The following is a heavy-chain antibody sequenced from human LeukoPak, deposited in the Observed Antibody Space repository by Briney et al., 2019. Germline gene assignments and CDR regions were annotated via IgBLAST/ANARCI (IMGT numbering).Heavy chain of an antibody. Sequence: SVKVSCRASGGTFSSYAISWVRQAPGQGLEWMGRIIPILGIENYAQKFQGRVTITADKSTSTAYMELSSLRSEDTAVYYCARSGVAAAFFDYWGQGTLVTVSS. V-gene: IGHV1-69*04. J-gene: IGHJ4*02. D-gene: IGHD6-13*01. CDR1: GGTFSSYA. CDR2: IIPILGIE. CDR3: ARSGVAAAFFDY.